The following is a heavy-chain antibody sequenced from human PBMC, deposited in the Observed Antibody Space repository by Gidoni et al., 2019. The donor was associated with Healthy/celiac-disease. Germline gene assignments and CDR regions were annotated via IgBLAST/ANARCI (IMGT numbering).Heavy chain of an antibody. CDR2: FTGRGGST. Sequence: EVQLVESGGGLVQPGGSLRLSCAASGFTFSSYAMSWVRQAPGKGLGWVAAFTGRGGSTYYQDSVKGRFTSSRDNSKDTLYLQRNSLRAEDTAVFYCAKGGSVRRVAWIRALNYWGQGTLVTVSS. D-gene: IGHD3-10*01. J-gene: IGHJ4*02. CDR1: GFTFSSYA. CDR3: AKGGSVRRVAWIRALNY. V-gene: IGHV3-23*02.